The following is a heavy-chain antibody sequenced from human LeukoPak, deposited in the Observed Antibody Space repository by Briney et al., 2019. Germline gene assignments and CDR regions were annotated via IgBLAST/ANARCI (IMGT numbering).Heavy chain of an antibody. CDR3: ATPGGNSGYFQH. CDR2: IWYDGSNK. V-gene: IGHV3-33*01. J-gene: IGHJ1*01. Sequence: GRSLRLSCAASGFTFSSYGMHWVRQAPGKGLEWVAVIWYDGSNKYYADSVKGRFTISRDNSKNTLYLQMNSLRAEDTAVYYCATPGGNSGYFQHWGQGTLVTVSS. CDR1: GFTFSSYG. D-gene: IGHD4-23*01.